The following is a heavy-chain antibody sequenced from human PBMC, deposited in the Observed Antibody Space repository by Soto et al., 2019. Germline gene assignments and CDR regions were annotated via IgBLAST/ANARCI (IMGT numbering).Heavy chain of an antibody. CDR3: ASWGPNDYGDYVLGGNYFDY. D-gene: IGHD4-17*01. CDR1: GGTFSSYT. V-gene: IGHV1-69*02. CDR2: IIPILGIA. J-gene: IGHJ4*02. Sequence: ASVKVSCKASGGTFSSYTISWVRQAPGQGLEWMGRIIPILGIANYAQKFQGRVTITADKSTSTAYMELSSLRSEDTAVYYCASWGPNDYGDYVLGGNYFDYWGQGTLVTVSS.